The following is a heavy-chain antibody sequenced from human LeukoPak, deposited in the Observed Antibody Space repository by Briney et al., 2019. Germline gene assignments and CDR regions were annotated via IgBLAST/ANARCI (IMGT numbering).Heavy chain of an antibody. J-gene: IGHJ4*02. CDR2: IYHSGST. V-gene: IGHV4-38-2*02. CDR3: ARDAAAAGTPFDY. Sequence: PSETLSLTCTVSGYSISSGYYWGWIRQPPGKGLEWIGSIYHSGSTYYNPSLKSRVTISVDTSKNQFSLKLSSVTAADTAAYYCARDAAAAGTPFDYWGQGTLVTVSS. D-gene: IGHD6-13*01. CDR1: GYSISSGYY.